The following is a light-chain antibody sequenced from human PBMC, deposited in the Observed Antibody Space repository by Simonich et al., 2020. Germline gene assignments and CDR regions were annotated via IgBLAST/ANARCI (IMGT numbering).Light chain of an antibody. CDR3: QTWGTGIV. CDR2: LNSDGSH. J-gene: IGLJ3*02. Sequence: QLVLTQSPSASASLGASVKLTCTLSSGHSSYAIAWHQQQPEKGPRSLMKLNSDGSHCKGDGIPERFSGSSSGAERYLTISSLQSEDEADYYCQTWGTGIVFGGGTKLTVL. CDR1: SGHSSYA. V-gene: IGLV4-69*01.